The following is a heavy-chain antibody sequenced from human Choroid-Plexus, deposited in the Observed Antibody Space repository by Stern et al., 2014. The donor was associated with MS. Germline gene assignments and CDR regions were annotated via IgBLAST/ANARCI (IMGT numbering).Heavy chain of an antibody. V-gene: IGHV5-51*03. CDR1: GYRFSSYW. CDR3: ARRGIAVGDAFDI. J-gene: IGHJ3*02. D-gene: IGHD6-19*01. Sequence: VQLVESGAEVKKPGESLKISCKGSGYRFSSYWIGWVRQMPGKGLEWMGIIYPGDSDTRYSPSFQGQVTIQADKSISTAYLQWSSLKASDTAMYYCARRGIAVGDAFDIWGQGTMVTVSS. CDR2: IYPGDSDT.